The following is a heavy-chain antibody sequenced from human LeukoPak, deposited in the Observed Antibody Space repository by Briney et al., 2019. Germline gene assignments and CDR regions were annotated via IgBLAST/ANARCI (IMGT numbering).Heavy chain of an antibody. CDR1: GDSYSYFY. CDR3: ARELSYFGGNLDY. Sequence: ETLSLTCTVSGDSYSYFYWSWVRQAPGKGLEWVANIKQDGSEKYYVDSVKGRFTISRDNAKNSLYLQMNSLRAEDTAVYYCARELSYFGGNLDYWGQGTLVTVSS. J-gene: IGHJ4*02. CDR2: IKQDGSEK. V-gene: IGHV3-7*01. D-gene: IGHD2-21*01.